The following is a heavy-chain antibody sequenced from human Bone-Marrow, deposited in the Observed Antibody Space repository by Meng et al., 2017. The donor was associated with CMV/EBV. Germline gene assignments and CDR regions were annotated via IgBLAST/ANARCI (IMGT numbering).Heavy chain of an antibody. V-gene: IGHV1-18*01. CDR3: VWITMVRGVTGGVGFDP. CDR1: GYTFTSYG. CDR2: ISAYNGNT. D-gene: IGHD3-10*01. J-gene: IGHJ5*02. Sequence: QVQLVQSGAEVKEPGASVKVSCKASGYTFTSYGISWVRQAPGQGLEWMGWISAYNGNTNYAQKLQGRVTMTTDTSTSTAYMELRSLRSDNTAVYYCVWITMVRGVTGGVGFDPWGQGTLVTVSS.